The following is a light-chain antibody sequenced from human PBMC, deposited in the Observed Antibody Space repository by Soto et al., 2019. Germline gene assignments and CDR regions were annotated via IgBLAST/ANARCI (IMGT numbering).Light chain of an antibody. Sequence: QSVLAQPASVSGSPGQSITISCTGTSSDVGAYDFVSWYQHSPGKAPKLVTFDVTHRPPGISDRFSGSKSANTASLTISGLQAADEAFYYCSSYTTRSTLVFGGGTKVTV. CDR2: DVT. CDR1: SSDVGAYDF. J-gene: IGLJ1*01. CDR3: SSYTTRSTLV. V-gene: IGLV2-14*01.